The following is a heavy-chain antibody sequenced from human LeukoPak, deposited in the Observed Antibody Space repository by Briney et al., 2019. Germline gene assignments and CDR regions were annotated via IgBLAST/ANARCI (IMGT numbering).Heavy chain of an antibody. J-gene: IGHJ3*02. Sequence: ASVKVSCKASGSTFTDYYMHWVRQAPGQGLEWMGWINPNSGGTNYAQKFQGRVTMTRDTSISTAYMELSRLRSDDTAVYYCARDLGGDTASMIVVVDAFDIWGQGTLVTVSS. D-gene: IGHD3-22*01. V-gene: IGHV1-2*02. CDR1: GSTFTDYY. CDR3: ARDLGGDTASMIVVVDAFDI. CDR2: INPNSGGT.